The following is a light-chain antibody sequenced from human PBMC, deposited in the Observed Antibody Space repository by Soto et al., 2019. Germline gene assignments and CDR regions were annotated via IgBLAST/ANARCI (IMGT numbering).Light chain of an antibody. V-gene: IGLV3-21*04. Sequence: SYVLTQRPSVSVAPGKTARITCGGNNIGSKSVPWYQQKPGQAPVLVIYYDSDRPSGIPERFSGSNSGNTATLTISRVEAGDEADYYCQVWDSSSDHYVFGTGTKLTVL. J-gene: IGLJ1*01. CDR1: NIGSKS. CDR2: YDS. CDR3: QVWDSSSDHYV.